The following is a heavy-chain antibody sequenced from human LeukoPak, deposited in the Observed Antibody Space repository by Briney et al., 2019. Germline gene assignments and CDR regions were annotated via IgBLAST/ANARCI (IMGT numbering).Heavy chain of an antibody. CDR2: INPSGGST. CDR3: ARGDIVVVPAPDY. V-gene: IGHV1-46*01. D-gene: IGHD2-2*01. CDR1: GGTFSSYA. J-gene: IGHJ4*02. Sequence: ASVKVSCKASGGTFSSYAISWVRQAPGQGLEWMGIINPSGGSTSYAQKFQGRVTMTRDTSTSTVYMELSSLRSEDTAVYYCARGDIVVVPAPDYWGQGTLVTVSS.